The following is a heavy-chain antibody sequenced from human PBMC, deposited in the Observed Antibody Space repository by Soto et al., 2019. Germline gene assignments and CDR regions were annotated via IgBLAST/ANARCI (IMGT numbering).Heavy chain of an antibody. V-gene: IGHV1-18*01. CDR1: GYTFTSDV. CDR2: ISAYNGNT. CDR3: ARGGSHYGDIENWFDP. Sequence: ASVNGSCKASGYTFTSDVSSCVRQTPGQGLEWMGWISAYNGNTNYAQKLQGRVTMTTDTSTSTAYMELRSLRSDDTAVYYCARGGSHYGDIENWFDPWGQGTLVTVSS. D-gene: IGHD4-17*01. J-gene: IGHJ5*02.